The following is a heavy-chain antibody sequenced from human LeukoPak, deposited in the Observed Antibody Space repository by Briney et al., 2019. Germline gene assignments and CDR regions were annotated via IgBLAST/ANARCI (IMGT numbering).Heavy chain of an antibody. CDR2: IYYSGST. J-gene: IGHJ4*02. V-gene: IGHV4-61*05. D-gene: IGHD3-22*01. Sequence: SETLSLTCTVSGDSIIRSRYYWSWIRQPPGKGLEWIGYIYYSGSTNYNPSLKSRVTISVDTSKNQFSLKLSSVTAADTAVYYCAGAYYYDSSGYYYPIDYWGQGTLVTVSS. CDR1: GDSIIRSRYY. CDR3: AGAYYYDSSGYYYPIDY.